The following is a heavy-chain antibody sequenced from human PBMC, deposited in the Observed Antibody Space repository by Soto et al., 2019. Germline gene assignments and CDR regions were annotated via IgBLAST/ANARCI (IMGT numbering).Heavy chain of an antibody. J-gene: IGHJ4*02. Sequence: QVQLVQSGAEVKKPGASVKVSCKASGYTFTSYGISWVRQAPGQGLEWMGWISAYNGNTNYAQKLQGRVTMTTDTSTSTAYMELRSLRSDDTAVYYCARAYYYDSSGYHGDYFDYWGQGTLVTVSS. CDR1: GYTFTSYG. CDR2: ISAYNGNT. V-gene: IGHV1-18*01. CDR3: ARAYYYDSSGYHGDYFDY. D-gene: IGHD3-22*01.